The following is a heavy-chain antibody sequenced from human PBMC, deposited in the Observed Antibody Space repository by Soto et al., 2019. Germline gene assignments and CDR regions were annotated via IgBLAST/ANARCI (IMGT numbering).Heavy chain of an antibody. D-gene: IGHD3-3*02. CDR3: ANRPFFEWAPYYGLDV. CDR1: GGSITGSDW. J-gene: IGHJ6*02. V-gene: IGHV4-4*02. CDR2: IFHSGNT. Sequence: QMQLQESGPGLVKPSETLSLTCVVSGGSITGSDWWTWVRQSPEKGLEWIGEIFHSGNTNYSPSRKILVTISLDKSANQFSLKVHSVTAAHTAIYYCANRPFFEWAPYYGLDVWGPGTTVIVSS.